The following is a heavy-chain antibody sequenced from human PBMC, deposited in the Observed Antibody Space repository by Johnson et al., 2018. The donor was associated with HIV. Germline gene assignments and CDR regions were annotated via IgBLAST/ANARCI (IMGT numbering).Heavy chain of an antibody. V-gene: IGHV3-15*01. D-gene: IGHD3-22*01. CDR3: TTGSSGSNAFDI. Sequence: VQLVESGGGLVKPGGSLRLSCAVSGFTFSDYYMSWIRQAPGKGLEWVGRIKSKTDGGTTDYAAPVKGRFTISRDDSKNKLYLQMNSLKTEDTAVYYCTTGSSGSNAFDIWGQGTMVTVSS. CDR2: IKSKTDGGTT. CDR1: GFTFSDYY. J-gene: IGHJ3*02.